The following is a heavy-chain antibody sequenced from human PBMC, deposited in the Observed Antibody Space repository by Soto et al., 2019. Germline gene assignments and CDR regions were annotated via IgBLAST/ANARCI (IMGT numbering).Heavy chain of an antibody. CDR3: ARGVRYSSGWNWFDP. CDR1: GGSFSGYY. J-gene: IGHJ5*02. Sequence: QVQLQQWGAGLLKPSETLSLTCAVYGGSFSGYYWSWIRQPPGKGLEWIGEINHSGSTNYNPSLKSRVTISVDTSKNQFSLKLSSVTAADTAVYYCARGVRYSSGWNWFDPWGQGTLVTVSS. CDR2: INHSGST. D-gene: IGHD6-19*01. V-gene: IGHV4-34*01.